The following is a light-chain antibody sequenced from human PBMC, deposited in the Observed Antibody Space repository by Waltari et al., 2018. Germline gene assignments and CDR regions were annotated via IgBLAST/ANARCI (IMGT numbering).Light chain of an antibody. V-gene: IGLV2-14*01. CDR2: DVT. J-gene: IGLJ2*01. CDR1: TSYIGYNKF. CDR3: SSYTSSRTLI. Sequence: QSALTQPAPVSGSPGQSIALSCTGPTSYIGYNKFFPWCQQNPGKAPNVCIEDVTGRPPGVSDRFSGSKSGNTASLTISGLQAEDDADYYCSSYTSSRTLIFGGGTKVTV.